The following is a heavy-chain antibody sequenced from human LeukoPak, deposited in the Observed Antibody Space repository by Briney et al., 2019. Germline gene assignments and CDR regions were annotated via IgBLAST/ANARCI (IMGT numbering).Heavy chain of an antibody. J-gene: IGHJ4*02. Sequence: GSSVKVSCKASGGTFSSYAISWVRQAPGQGLEWMGGIIPIFGTANYAQKFQGRVTITADESTSTAYMELSSLRSEDTAVYYCAGGVQGPTYYYDSSGYYFDYWGQGTLVTVSS. D-gene: IGHD3-22*01. CDR2: IIPIFGTA. V-gene: IGHV1-69*01. CDR3: AGGVQGPTYYYDSSGYYFDY. CDR1: GGTFSSYA.